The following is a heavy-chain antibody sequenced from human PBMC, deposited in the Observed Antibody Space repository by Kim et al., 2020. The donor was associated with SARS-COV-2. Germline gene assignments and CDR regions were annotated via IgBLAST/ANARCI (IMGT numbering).Heavy chain of an antibody. V-gene: IGHV5-51*01. D-gene: IGHD4-4*01. CDR2: IYPGDSDT. J-gene: IGHJ6*02. Sequence: GESLKISCKGSGYSFTSYWIGWVRQMPGKGLEWMGIIYPGDSDTRYSPSFQGQVTISADKSISTAYLQWSSLKASDTAMYYCARLSGAVTTFNYYYGMDVWGQGTTVTVSS. CDR1: GYSFTSYW. CDR3: ARLSGAVTTFNYYYGMDV.